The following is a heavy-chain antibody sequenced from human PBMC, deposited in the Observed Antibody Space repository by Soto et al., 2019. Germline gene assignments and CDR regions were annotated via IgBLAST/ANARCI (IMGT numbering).Heavy chain of an antibody. CDR3: AKDLYYYDFSLDDY. Sequence: QEQLVESGGGVVQPGRSLRLSCAASGFTFSSYAMHWVRQAPGKGLEWVAVISNDGSNKNYAESVKGRFIISRDNYKNTLYLQMNSLRAEDTAVYYCAKDLYYYDFSLDDYWGQGTLVTVSS. D-gene: IGHD3-22*01. CDR2: ISNDGSNK. V-gene: IGHV3-30*04. CDR1: GFTFSSYA. J-gene: IGHJ4*02.